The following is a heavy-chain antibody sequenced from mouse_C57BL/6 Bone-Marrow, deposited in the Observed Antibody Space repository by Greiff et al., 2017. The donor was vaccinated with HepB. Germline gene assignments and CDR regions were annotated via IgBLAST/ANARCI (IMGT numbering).Heavy chain of an antibody. Sequence: EVNVVESGEGLVKPGGSLKLSCAASGFTFSSYAMSWVRQTPEKRLEWVAYISSGGDYIYYADTVKGRFTISRDNARNTLYLQMSSLKSEDTAMYYCTRDAYYSNPAWFAYWGQGTLVTVSA. CDR3: TRDAYYSNPAWFAY. CDR2: ISSGGDYI. V-gene: IGHV5-9-1*02. CDR1: GFTFSSYA. J-gene: IGHJ3*01. D-gene: IGHD2-5*01.